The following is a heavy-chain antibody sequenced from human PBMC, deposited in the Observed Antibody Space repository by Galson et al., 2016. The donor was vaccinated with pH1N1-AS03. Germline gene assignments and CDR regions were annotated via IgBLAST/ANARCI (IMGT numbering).Heavy chain of an antibody. Sequence: SVKVSCKAPGDTFSSYTINWVRQAPGQGLEWMGGIIALVGTTSFAQKFQGRVAMTADDSTNTAYMELASLTSEDTALYYCARSPRTIAVAGTFPSRFDPWGQGMLVTVSS. CDR3: ARSPRTIAVAGTFPSRFDP. D-gene: IGHD6-19*01. V-gene: IGHV1-69*13. CDR2: IIALVGTT. CDR1: GDTFSSYT. J-gene: IGHJ5*02.